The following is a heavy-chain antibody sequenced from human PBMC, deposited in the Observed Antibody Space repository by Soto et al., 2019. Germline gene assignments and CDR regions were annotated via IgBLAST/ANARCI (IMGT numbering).Heavy chain of an antibody. V-gene: IGHV3-48*02. CDR1: GFTLNGYA. D-gene: IGHD6-13*01. J-gene: IGHJ4*02. CDR2: ISSSSANI. Sequence: EVQLVESGGGLVQPGGSLRLSCAASGFTLNGYAMNWVRQAPGTGLEWVSYISSSSANIHYADSVKGRFTISRDNAKNSLYLQMKSLRDEDTAVYYCARDRSYGSSYYHHFDYWGQGTLVTVAS. CDR3: ARDRSYGSSYYHHFDY.